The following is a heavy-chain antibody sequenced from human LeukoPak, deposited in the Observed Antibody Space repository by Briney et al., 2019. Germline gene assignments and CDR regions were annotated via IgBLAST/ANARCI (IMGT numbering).Heavy chain of an antibody. Sequence: SQTLSLTCTVSGGSISSGGYYWSWIRQPPGKGLERIGYIYHSGSTYYNPSLKSRVTISVDRSKNQFSLKLSSVTAADTAVYYCANLAAAGTIYYYYYMDVWGKGTTVTVSS. J-gene: IGHJ6*03. CDR1: GGSISSGGYY. CDR2: IYHSGST. D-gene: IGHD6-13*01. V-gene: IGHV4-30-2*01. CDR3: ANLAAAGTIYYYYYMDV.